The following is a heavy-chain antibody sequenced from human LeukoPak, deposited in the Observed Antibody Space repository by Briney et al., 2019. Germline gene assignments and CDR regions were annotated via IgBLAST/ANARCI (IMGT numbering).Heavy chain of an antibody. J-gene: IGHJ4*02. CDR1: GFTFSTCG. Sequence: PGGSLRLSCAASGFTFSTCGIHWVRQAPGKGLEWVAVIWYDGSIKKYADSVKGRFTISRDNFKDTLYLQMNSLRVEDTAVYYCARAVGPFDYWGQGTLVTVSS. CDR3: ARAVGPFDY. CDR2: IWYDGSIK. V-gene: IGHV3-33*01. D-gene: IGHD3-16*01.